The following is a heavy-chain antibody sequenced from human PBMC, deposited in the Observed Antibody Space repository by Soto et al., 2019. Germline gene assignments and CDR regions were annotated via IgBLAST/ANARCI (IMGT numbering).Heavy chain of an antibody. CDR2: ISWNSGNI. CDR3: AKGASTTVFAFNDY. CDR1: GFIFDEYA. J-gene: IGHJ4*02. D-gene: IGHD4-17*01. V-gene: IGHV3-9*01. Sequence: EVQLVESGGGLVQPGRSLRHSCAASGFIFDEYAMHWVRQAPGKGLEWVSSISWNSGNIGYADSVKGRFTISRDNAKNSLYLQMNSVRGEDTALYYCAKGASTTVFAFNDYWGQGTLVTVSS.